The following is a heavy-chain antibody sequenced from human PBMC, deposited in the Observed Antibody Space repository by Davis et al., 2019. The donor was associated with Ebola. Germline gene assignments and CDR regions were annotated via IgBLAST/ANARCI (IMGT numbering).Heavy chain of an antibody. D-gene: IGHD2-15*01. J-gene: IGHJ6*02. CDR1: GGPFSAYY. Sequence: PSETLSLTCAVNGGPFSAYYWTYIRQSPGKGLEWIGRFQTTGSTNYNPSLQSRVTMSVDTSKNQLSLKLNSVTAADTAVYYCARWPGYCSGGNCYSGLDVWGQGTTVTVSS. CDR2: FQTTGST. V-gene: IGHV4-59*10. CDR3: ARWPGYCSGGNCYSGLDV.